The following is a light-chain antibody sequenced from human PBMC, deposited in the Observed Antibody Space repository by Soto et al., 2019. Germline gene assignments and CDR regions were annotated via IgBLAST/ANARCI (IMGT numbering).Light chain of an antibody. Sequence: DIQLTQSPSFLSASVGDRVTITCRASQGISSYLAWYHQKPGKAPKLLIYDASTLQSGVPSRFSGSGSGTEFTLTISSLQPEDFATYYCQQSYSFPRTFGRGTKVDIK. CDR1: QGISSY. CDR3: QQSYSFPRT. V-gene: IGKV1-9*01. J-gene: IGKJ1*01. CDR2: DAS.